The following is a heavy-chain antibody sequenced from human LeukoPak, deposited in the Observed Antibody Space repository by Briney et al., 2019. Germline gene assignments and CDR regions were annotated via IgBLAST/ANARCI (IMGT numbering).Heavy chain of an antibody. Sequence: GGSLRLSCAASGFTFSLSWMHWVRQAPGKGLEWVSSINYDARSRTYADSVKGRLTISRDNAENTLFLQMNSLRVEDTAIYSCVRGAGPGTPFDWGQGVLVTVSS. CDR3: VRGAGPGTPFD. D-gene: IGHD1-1*01. CDR2: INYDARSR. V-gene: IGHV3-74*01. J-gene: IGHJ1*01. CDR1: GFTFSLSW.